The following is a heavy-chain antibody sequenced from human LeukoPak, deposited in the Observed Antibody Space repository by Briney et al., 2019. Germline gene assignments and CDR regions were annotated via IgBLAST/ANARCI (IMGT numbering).Heavy chain of an antibody. CDR2: IIPILGIA. D-gene: IGHD3-22*01. Sequence: ASVKVSCKASGGTFSSCAISWVRQAPGQGLEWMGRIIPILGIANYAQKFQGRVTITADKSTSTAYMELSSLRSEDTAVYYCARDGQRDSSGYYYVDYFDYWGQGTLVTVSS. CDR1: GGTFSSCA. V-gene: IGHV1-69*04. CDR3: ARDGQRDSSGYYYVDYFDY. J-gene: IGHJ4*02.